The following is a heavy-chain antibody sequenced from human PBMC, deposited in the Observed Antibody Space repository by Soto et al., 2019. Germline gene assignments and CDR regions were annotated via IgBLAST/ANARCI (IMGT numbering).Heavy chain of an antibody. D-gene: IGHD5-18*01. CDR2: IYHSGST. CDR1: GGPISSGGYS. J-gene: IGHJ4*02. V-gene: IGHV4-30-2*01. CDR3: ARAEWDSYGSYYFDY. Sequence: SETLSLTCAVSGGPISSGGYSWSWIRQPPGKGLEWIGYIYHSGSTYYNPSLKSRVTISVDRSKNQFSLKLSSVTAADTAVYYCARAEWDSYGSYYFDYWGQGTLVTVSS.